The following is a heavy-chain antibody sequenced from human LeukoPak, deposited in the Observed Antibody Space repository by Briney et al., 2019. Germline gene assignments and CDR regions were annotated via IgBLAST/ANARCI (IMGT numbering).Heavy chain of an antibody. CDR1: GGTFSSYA. CDR2: MNPNSGNT. Sequence: GASVKVSCKASGGTFSSYAISWVRQAPGQGLEWMGWMNPNSGNTGYAQKFQGRVTMTRNTSISTAYMELSSLRSEDTAVYYCARPGGASGLGYWGQGTLVTVSS. V-gene: IGHV1-8*02. J-gene: IGHJ4*02. CDR3: ARPGGASGLGY. D-gene: IGHD1-26*01.